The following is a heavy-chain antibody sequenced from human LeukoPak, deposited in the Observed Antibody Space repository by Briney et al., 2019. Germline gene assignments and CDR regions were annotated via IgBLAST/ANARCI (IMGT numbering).Heavy chain of an antibody. CDR2: IYPGDSDT. CDR1: GYGFTSYW. Sequence: GESLKISFKGSGYGFTSYWIGWVRQMPGKGLEWMGIIYPGDSDTRYSPSFQGQVTISADKSISTAYLQWSSLKASDTGMYYCARPRAYYYDSSGYYEVWGQGTQVTVSS. D-gene: IGHD3-22*01. J-gene: IGHJ4*02. CDR3: ARPRAYYYDSSGYYEV. V-gene: IGHV5-51*01.